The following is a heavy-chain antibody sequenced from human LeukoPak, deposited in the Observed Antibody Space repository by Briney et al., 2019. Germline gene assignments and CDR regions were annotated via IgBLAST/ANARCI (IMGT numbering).Heavy chain of an antibody. CDR2: ISGSGSST. V-gene: IGHV3-23*01. CDR1: GFIFSSYA. D-gene: IGHD4-23*01. CDR3: AKRDYGGPFDC. J-gene: IGHJ4*02. Sequence: GGSLRLFCAASGFIFSSYAMSWVRQAPGKGLEWVSGISGSGSSTYYADSVKGRFTIYRDNSENAQYLQMNSLRAEDRAVYYCAKRDYGGPFDCWGQGTLVTVSS.